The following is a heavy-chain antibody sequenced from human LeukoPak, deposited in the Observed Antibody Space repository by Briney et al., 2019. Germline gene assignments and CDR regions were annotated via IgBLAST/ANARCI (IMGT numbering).Heavy chain of an antibody. D-gene: IGHD7-27*01. CDR2: IGSRSTSI. Sequence: GGSLRLSCAASGFSFISHSMNWVRQAPGKGLEWVSSIGSRSTSIYYTDSVKGRFTISRDNAKNSLYLQMNSLRAEDTAVYYCARETGEAFDYWGQGTLVTV. CDR3: ARETGEAFDY. J-gene: IGHJ4*02. CDR1: GFSFISHS. V-gene: IGHV3-21*01.